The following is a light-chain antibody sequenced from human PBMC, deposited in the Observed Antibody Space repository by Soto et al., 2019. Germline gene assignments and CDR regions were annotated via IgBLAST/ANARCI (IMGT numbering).Light chain of an antibody. V-gene: IGKV1-27*01. J-gene: IGKJ5*01. Sequence: DIQMTQSPSSLSASVGDRVTITCRASQDISVYLAWYQQKPGKVPKLLIYSASTLQSGVPSRFSGSGSGTDFPLTISSLQPEDVAPYYCQKFNTAPLTFGQGHDWRLN. CDR2: SAS. CDR3: QKFNTAPLT. CDR1: QDISVY.